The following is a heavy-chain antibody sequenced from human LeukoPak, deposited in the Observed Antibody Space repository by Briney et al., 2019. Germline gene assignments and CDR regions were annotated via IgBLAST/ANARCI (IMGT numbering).Heavy chain of an antibody. CDR2: ISAYNGNT. CDR1: GYTFTSYG. D-gene: IGHD3-22*01. V-gene: IGHV1-18*01. CDR3: AMTYYYDSSGYYYFDY. J-gene: IGHJ4*02. Sequence: ASVKDSCKASGYTFTSYGISWVRQAPGQGLEWMGWISAYNGNTNYAQKLQGRVTMTTDTSTSTVYMELRSLRSDDTAVYYCAMTYYYDSSGYYYFDYWGQGTLVTVSS.